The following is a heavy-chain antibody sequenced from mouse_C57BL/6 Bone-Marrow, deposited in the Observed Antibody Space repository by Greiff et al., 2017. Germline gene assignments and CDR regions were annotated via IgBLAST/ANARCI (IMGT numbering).Heavy chain of an antibody. CDR2: ISSGSSTN. V-gene: IGHV5-17*01. J-gene: IGHJ3*01. CDR1: GFTFSDYG. CDR3: ARDDHFEGFAY. D-gene: IGHD2-3*01. Sequence: EVHLVESGGGLVKPGGSLKLSCAASGFTFSDYGMHWVRQAPEKGLEWVAYISSGSSTNYYADTVKGRFTIARDNAKNTLFLQMTSLRSEDTAMYYCARDDHFEGFAYWGRGTLVTVSA.